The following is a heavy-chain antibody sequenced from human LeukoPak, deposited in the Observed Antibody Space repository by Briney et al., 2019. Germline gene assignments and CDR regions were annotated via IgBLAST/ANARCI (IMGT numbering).Heavy chain of an antibody. CDR3: ARSYYDSSGYPVYYFDY. J-gene: IGHJ4*02. D-gene: IGHD3-22*01. CDR2: ISYDGSSK. CDR1: GFTFSSYA. V-gene: IGHV3-30-3*01. Sequence: GGSLRLSCAASGFTFSSYAMHWVRQAPGKGLEWVAVISYDGSSKYYADSVKGRFTISRDNSKNTLYLQMNSLRAEDTAVYYCARSYYDSSGYPVYYFDYWGQGTLVTVSS.